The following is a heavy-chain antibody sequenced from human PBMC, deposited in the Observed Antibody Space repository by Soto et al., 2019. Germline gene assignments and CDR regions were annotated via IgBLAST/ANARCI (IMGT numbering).Heavy chain of an antibody. V-gene: IGHV3-66*01. D-gene: IGHD6-13*01. J-gene: IGHJ6*03. CDR1: GFTVSSNY. CDR3: ARDQVGIAAAGTPPYYYYYYMDV. Sequence: GGSLRLSCAASGFTVSSNYMSWVRQAPGKGLEWVSVIYSGGSTYYADSVKGRFTISRDNSKNTLYLQMNSLRAEDTAVYYCARDQVGIAAAGTPPYYYYYYMDVWGKGTTVTVSS. CDR2: IYSGGST.